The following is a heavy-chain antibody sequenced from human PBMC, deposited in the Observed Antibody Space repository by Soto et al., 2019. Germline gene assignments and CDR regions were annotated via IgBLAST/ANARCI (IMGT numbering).Heavy chain of an antibody. CDR3: ARGLNLFDP. CDR1: GFTLSSYW. Sequence: EVHLVESGGGLVQPGGSLRLSCEASGFTLSSYWMTWVRQAPGKGLEWVANINRDESEKYYVDSVKGRFTISRDNTKNSLYLQMNSRRVDDTAVYSCARGLNLFDPWGQGTLVTVSS. J-gene: IGHJ5*02. V-gene: IGHV3-7*01. CDR2: INRDESEK.